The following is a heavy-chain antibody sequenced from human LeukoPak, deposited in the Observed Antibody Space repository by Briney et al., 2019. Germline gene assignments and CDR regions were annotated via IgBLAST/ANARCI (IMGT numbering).Heavy chain of an antibody. V-gene: IGHV3-23*01. CDR3: AKGYSSGWYSTLDY. Sequence: GGSLRLSCAASGFIFSNYGMNWVRQAPGKGLEWVSVVSGSGDRTYYADSVKGRFTISRDNSKNTLYLQMNSLRAEDTALYYCAKGYSSGWYSTLDYWGQGTLVTVSS. CDR2: VSGSGDRT. CDR1: GFIFSNYG. J-gene: IGHJ4*02. D-gene: IGHD6-19*01.